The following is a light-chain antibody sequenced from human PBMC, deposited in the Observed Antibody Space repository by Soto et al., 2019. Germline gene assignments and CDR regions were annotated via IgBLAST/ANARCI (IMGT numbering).Light chain of an antibody. V-gene: IGLV2-8*01. CDR3: SSYTASSTSDV. Sequence: QSVLTQPPSASGSPGESVTVSCTGASSDVGRYDYVSWYQQHPGKAPKLLIYGVTKRPSGVPDRFSGSKSGNTASLTVSGLQADDEAYYYCSSYTASSTSDVFGTGTKLTVL. CDR2: GVT. CDR1: SSDVGRYDY. J-gene: IGLJ1*01.